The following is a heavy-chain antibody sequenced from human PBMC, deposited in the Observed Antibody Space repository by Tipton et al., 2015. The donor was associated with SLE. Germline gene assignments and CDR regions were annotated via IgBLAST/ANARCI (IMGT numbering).Heavy chain of an antibody. CDR3: AKLGTILDWFDP. J-gene: IGHJ5*02. Sequence: TLSLTCTVPGGSISSYYWSWIRQPPGKGLEWIGYIYYSGSTNCNPSLKSRVTISVDTSKNQFSLKLSSVTAADTAVYYCAKLGTILDWFDPWGQGTLVTVSS. V-gene: IGHV4-59*08. CDR2: IYYSGST. CDR1: GGSISSYY. D-gene: IGHD3-3*01.